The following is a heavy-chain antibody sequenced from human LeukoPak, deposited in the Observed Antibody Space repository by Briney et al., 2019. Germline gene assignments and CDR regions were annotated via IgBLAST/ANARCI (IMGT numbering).Heavy chain of an antibody. CDR1: GFTFSSYG. Sequence: GGSLRLSCAASGFTFSSYGMHWVRQAPGKGLEWVAFIRYDGSNKYYADSVKGRFTISRDNSKNTLYLQMKGLRAEDTAVYYCAKGGGYEARYYYYYLDVWGKGTTVTISS. D-gene: IGHD5-12*01. V-gene: IGHV3-30*02. CDR2: IRYDGSNK. CDR3: AKGGGYEARYYYYYLDV. J-gene: IGHJ6*03.